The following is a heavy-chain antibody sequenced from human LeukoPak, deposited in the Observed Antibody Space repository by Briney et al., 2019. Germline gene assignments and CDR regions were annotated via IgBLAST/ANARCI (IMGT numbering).Heavy chain of an antibody. CDR1: GFTFSNFA. V-gene: IGHV3-69-1*02. Sequence: PGGSLRLSCAASGFTFSNFAMTWVRQAPGKGLEWVSSIVGSSSTYYADSLKGRFTISRDNAENSVYLQMNSLRAEDTAVYYCARPYYYASGSSYFDYWGQGTLVTVSS. CDR3: ARPYYYASGSSYFDY. CDR2: IVGSSST. J-gene: IGHJ4*02. D-gene: IGHD3-10*01.